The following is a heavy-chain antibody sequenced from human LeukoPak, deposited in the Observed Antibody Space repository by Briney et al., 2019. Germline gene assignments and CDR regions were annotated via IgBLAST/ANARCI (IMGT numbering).Heavy chain of an antibody. CDR1: GGSISSGDYY. Sequence: SETLSLTCTVSGGSISSGDYYWSWIRQPPGKGLEWIGYIYYSGSTYYNPSLKSRVTISVDTSKNQFSLKLSSVTAADTAVYYCARGGALRFLEWFPFDYWGQGTLVTVSS. D-gene: IGHD3-3*01. J-gene: IGHJ4*02. CDR2: IYYSGST. CDR3: ARGGALRFLEWFPFDY. V-gene: IGHV4-30-4*02.